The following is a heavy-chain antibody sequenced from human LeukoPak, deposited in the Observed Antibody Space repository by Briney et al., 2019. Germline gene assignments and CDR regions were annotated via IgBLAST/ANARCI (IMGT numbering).Heavy chain of an antibody. Sequence: GGSLRLSCAASGFTFNNYAMNWVRQAPGKGLEGVSGISDSGASTSYAHSVKDRFTISRDNSKNTMYLQTHSLRAEDTATYYCAKDLVGVAGTGPADYWGQGTLVTVSS. J-gene: IGHJ4*02. D-gene: IGHD6-19*01. CDR3: AKDLVGVAGTGPADY. CDR1: GFTFNNYA. V-gene: IGHV3-23*01. CDR2: ISDSGAST.